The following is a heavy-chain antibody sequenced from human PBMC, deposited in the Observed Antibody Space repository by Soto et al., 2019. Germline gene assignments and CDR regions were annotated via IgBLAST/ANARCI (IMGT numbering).Heavy chain of an antibody. CDR1: GATFSFYS. Sequence: VQLVQSGAEVKRPGSSVKVSCKASGATFSFYSINWVRQAPGLGLEWMGRVNPILSMSNYAQRFQGRVTMTADKSTSTAYMELSGLRSEDTAMYYCATSYGSGYRAFDYWGQGALVTVSS. CDR2: VNPILSMS. CDR3: ATSYGSGYRAFDY. D-gene: IGHD3-10*01. J-gene: IGHJ4*02. V-gene: IGHV1-69*04.